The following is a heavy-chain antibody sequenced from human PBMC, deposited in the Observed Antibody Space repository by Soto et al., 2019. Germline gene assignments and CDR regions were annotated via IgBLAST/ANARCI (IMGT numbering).Heavy chain of an antibody. V-gene: IGHV4-28*01. Sequence: SETLSLTCAVSGYSISSSNWWGWIRQPPGKGLEWIGYIYYSGSTYYNPSLKSRVTMSVDTSKNQFSLKLSSVTAVDTAVYYCARSSSGSYLVAFDIWGQGTMVTVSS. J-gene: IGHJ3*02. CDR1: GYSISSSNW. D-gene: IGHD1-26*01. CDR2: IYYSGST. CDR3: ARSSSGSYLVAFDI.